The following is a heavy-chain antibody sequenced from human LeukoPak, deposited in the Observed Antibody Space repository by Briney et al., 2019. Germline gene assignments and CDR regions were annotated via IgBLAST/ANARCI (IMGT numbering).Heavy chain of an antibody. V-gene: IGHV1-18*01. CDR2: ISAYNGNT. D-gene: IGHD3-22*01. CDR3: ARRVDSRGGYI. CDR1: GYTSTSYD. J-gene: IGHJ3*02. Sequence: GASVKVSCKASGYTSTSYDINWVRQAPGQGLEWMGWISAYNGNTNYAQKLQGRVTMTTDTSTSTAYMELRSLRSDDTAVYYCARRVDSRGGYIWGQGTMVTVSS.